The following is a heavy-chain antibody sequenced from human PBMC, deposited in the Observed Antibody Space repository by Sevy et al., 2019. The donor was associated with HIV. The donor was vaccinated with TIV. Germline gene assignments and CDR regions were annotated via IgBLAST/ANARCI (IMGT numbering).Heavy chain of an antibody. D-gene: IGHD5-12*01. J-gene: IGHJ4*02. CDR1: GFTYS. CDR3: ASQRGGYERLYYFDS. Sequence: GGSLRLSCVASGFTYSMNWVRQAPGKGLEWVSYISDSSATIHYADSVKGRMTMSRDNAKNSLYLQMNTLRAEDTAVYYCASQRGGYERLYYFDSWGQGTLVTVSS. V-gene: IGHV3-48*01. CDR2: ISDSSATI.